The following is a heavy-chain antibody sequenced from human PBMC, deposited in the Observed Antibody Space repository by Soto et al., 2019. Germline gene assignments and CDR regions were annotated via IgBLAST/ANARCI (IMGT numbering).Heavy chain of an antibody. CDR3: ATDQGSSWYEIDY. Sequence: EVQLLESGGGLVQPGGSLRLSCAASGFTFSNYAVTWVRQAPGKGLEWVSTISGSGGSTYYADSVKGRFTISRDNSKNPLYLQMHRLRAEDTAVYYCATDQGSSWYEIDYWGQGTLVTVSS. J-gene: IGHJ4*02. CDR2: ISGSGGST. CDR1: GFTFSNYA. V-gene: IGHV3-23*01. D-gene: IGHD6-13*01.